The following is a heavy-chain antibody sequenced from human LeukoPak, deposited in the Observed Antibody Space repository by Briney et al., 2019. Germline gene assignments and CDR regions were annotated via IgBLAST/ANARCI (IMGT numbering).Heavy chain of an antibody. D-gene: IGHD1-1*01. Sequence: SGGSLRLSCAASGFTFSSHAMHWVRQAPGEGLEWVAVMSYDGSNKYYADSVKGRFTISRDNSKNTLYLQMNSLRAEDTAVYYCAKDLGTTGKYYYGMDVWGQGTTVTVSS. CDR1: GFTFSSHA. CDR3: AKDLGTTGKYYYGMDV. J-gene: IGHJ6*02. CDR2: MSYDGSNK. V-gene: IGHV3-30*01.